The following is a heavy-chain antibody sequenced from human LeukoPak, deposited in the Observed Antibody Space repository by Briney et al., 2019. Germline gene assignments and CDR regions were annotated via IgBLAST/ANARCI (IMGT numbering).Heavy chain of an antibody. CDR2: IYHSGST. CDR3: AKIDLETANFDY. CDR1: DYSISSGYY. J-gene: IGHJ4*02. Sequence: SETLSLTCTVSDYSISSGYYWGWIRQPPGKGLEWIGSIYHSGSTYYNPSLKSRVTISVDTSKNQFSLKLSSVTAADTAVYYCAKIDLETANFDYWGQGTLVTVSS. V-gene: IGHV4-38-2*02. D-gene: IGHD1-14*01.